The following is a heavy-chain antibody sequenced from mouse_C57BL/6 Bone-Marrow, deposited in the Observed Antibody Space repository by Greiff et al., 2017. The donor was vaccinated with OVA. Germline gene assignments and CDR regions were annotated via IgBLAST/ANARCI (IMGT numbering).Heavy chain of an antibody. CDR2: ISSGSSTI. CDR1: GFTFSDYG. V-gene: IGHV5-17*01. Sequence: DVHLVESGGGLVKPGGSLKLSCAASGFTFSDYGMHWVRQAPEKGLEWVAYISSGSSTIYYADTVKGRFTISRDNAKNTLFLQMTSLRSEDTAMYYCASEGWFAYWGQGTLVTVSA. CDR3: ASEGWFAY. J-gene: IGHJ3*01.